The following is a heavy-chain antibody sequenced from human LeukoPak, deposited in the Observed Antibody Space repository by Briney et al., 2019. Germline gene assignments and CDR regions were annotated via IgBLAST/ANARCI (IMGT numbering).Heavy chain of an antibody. CDR2: ISGSACRT. V-gene: IGHV3-23*01. CDR1: VFTLSHYA. J-gene: IGHJ4*02. Sequence: GLALPLSCPPSVFTLSHYALRWVHQAPGKELAWVSTISGSACRTYYADSVEGRFTIYRDNYQNTLYLQMNSVRADETDVYYCARNGHFDWLVWGDYWGQGTLVTVSS. D-gene: IGHD3-9*01. CDR3: ARNGHFDWLVWGDY.